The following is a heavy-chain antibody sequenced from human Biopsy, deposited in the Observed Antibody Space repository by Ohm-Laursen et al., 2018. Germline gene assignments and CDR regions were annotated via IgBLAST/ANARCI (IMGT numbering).Heavy chain of an antibody. J-gene: IGHJ4*02. CDR3: ARDRGSGWTDY. CDR1: GYSMSTYY. D-gene: IGHD6-19*01. Sequence: SETLSLTCCVPGYSMSTYYWSWIRQSPGKGLECIGHIYYSGSTNYNSSLQSRVVMSVDTSKNQFTLRLNSVTAADMATYYCARDRGSGWTDYWSQGTLVTVSS. V-gene: IGHV4-59*01. CDR2: IYYSGST.